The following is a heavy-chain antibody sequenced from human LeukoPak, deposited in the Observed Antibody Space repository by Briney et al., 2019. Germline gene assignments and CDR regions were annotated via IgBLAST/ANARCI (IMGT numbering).Heavy chain of an antibody. V-gene: IGHV1-46*01. CDR3: ARGKVVAMVLRFIISYFDY. J-gene: IGHJ4*02. CDR2: IIPSDGST. Sequence: ASVKVSCKASGYSFTRYFIHWVRQAPGQGLEWMGIIIPSDGSTSYAQKFQGRVTMTRDTSTSTVYMELSSLRSEDTAVYYCARGKVVAMVLRFIISYFDYWGQGTLVTVSS. CDR1: GYSFTRYF. D-gene: IGHD3-10*01.